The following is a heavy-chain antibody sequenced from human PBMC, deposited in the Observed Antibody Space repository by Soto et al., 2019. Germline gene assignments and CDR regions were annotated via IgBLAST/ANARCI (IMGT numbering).Heavy chain of an antibody. CDR3: ARVRYGGGQDY. J-gene: IGHJ4*02. Sequence: QVQLQESGPGLVKPSETLSLTCTVSGGSVNSGSYYWSWIRQPPGKGLEWIGYIYYSGSTNFNPSLTSRVTISVDTSKNQFSLKLSSVTAADTAVYYCARVRYGGGQDYWGQGTLVTVSS. CDR1: GGSVNSGSYY. D-gene: IGHD1-26*01. V-gene: IGHV4-61*01. CDR2: IYYSGST.